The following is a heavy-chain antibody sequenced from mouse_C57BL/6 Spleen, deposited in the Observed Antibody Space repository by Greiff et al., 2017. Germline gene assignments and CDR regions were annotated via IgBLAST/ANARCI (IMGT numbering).Heavy chain of an antibody. Sequence: VQLQQPGAELVRPGSSVKLSCKASGYTFTSYWMHWVKQRPIQGLEWIGNIDPSDSETHYNQKFKDKATLTVDKSSSTAYMQLSSLTSEDSAVYYCARRDYYCSSYDAMDDWGQGTSVTVSS. CDR3: ARRDYYCSSYDAMDD. CDR2: IDPSDSET. V-gene: IGHV1-52*01. CDR1: GYTFTSYW. J-gene: IGHJ4*01. D-gene: IGHD1-1*01.